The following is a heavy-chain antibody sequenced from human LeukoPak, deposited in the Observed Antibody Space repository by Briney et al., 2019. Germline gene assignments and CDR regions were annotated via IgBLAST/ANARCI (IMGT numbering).Heavy chain of an antibody. CDR3: ARVGYCSGGSCYSDYFDY. CDR1: GGSISSYY. Sequence: TSSETLSLTCTVSGGSISSYYWSWLRQPPGKGLEWIGYIYYSGSTNYNPSLKSRVTTSVDTSKKQFSLKLSSVTAADTAVYYCARVGYCSGGSCYSDYFDYWGQGTLVTVSS. J-gene: IGHJ4*02. CDR2: IYYSGST. V-gene: IGHV4-59*01. D-gene: IGHD2-15*01.